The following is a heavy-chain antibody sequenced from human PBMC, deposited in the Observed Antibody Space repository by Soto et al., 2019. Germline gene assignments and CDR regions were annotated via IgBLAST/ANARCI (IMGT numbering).Heavy chain of an antibody. D-gene: IGHD3-9*01. Sequence: GASVKVSCKASGGTFSSYAISWVRQAPGQGLEWMGGIIPIFGTANYAQKFQGRVTITADKSTSTAYMELSSLRSEDTAVYYCAVGRYFDWLLFGPDYWGQGTLGTVSA. V-gene: IGHV1-69*06. CDR2: IIPIFGTA. J-gene: IGHJ4*02. CDR1: GGTFSSYA. CDR3: AVGRYFDWLLFGPDY.